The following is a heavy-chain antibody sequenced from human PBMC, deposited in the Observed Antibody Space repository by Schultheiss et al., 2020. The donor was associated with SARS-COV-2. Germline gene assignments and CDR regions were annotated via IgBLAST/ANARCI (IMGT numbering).Heavy chain of an antibody. Sequence: SETLSLTCAVSGYSISSGYYWSWIRQPPGKGLEWIGEINHSGSTNYNPSLKSRVTMSVDTSKNQFSLKLSSVTAADTAVYYCARDREMATIREGLHYYYYYGMDVWGQGTTVTVSS. CDR2: INHSGST. CDR3: ARDREMATIREGLHYYYYYGMDV. J-gene: IGHJ6*02. D-gene: IGHD5-24*01. CDR1: GYSISSGYY. V-gene: IGHV4-38-2*02.